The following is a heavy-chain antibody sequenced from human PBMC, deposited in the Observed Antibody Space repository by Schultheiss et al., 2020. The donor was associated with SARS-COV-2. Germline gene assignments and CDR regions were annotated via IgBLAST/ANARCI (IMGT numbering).Heavy chain of an antibody. Sequence: GGSLRLSCAASGFTFSSYEMNWVRQAPGKGLEWVSYISSSGSTIYYADSVKGRFTISRDNAKNSLYLQMNSLRAEDTAVYYCANNLVTTVKHYYYYYGMDVWGQGTTVTVSS. D-gene: IGHD4-11*01. CDR2: ISSSGSTI. J-gene: IGHJ6*02. CDR3: ANNLVTTVKHYYYYYGMDV. CDR1: GFTFSSYE. V-gene: IGHV3-48*03.